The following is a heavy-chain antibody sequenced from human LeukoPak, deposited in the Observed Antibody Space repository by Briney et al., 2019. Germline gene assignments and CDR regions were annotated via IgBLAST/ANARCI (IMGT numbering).Heavy chain of an antibody. Sequence: ASVKVSCKASGYTFTSYDINWVRQATGQGLEWMGWINPNSGGTNYAQKFQGRVTMTRDTSISTAYMELSRLRSDDTAVYYCASGYDSSGYYYLYWGQGTLVTVSS. CDR2: INPNSGGT. CDR1: GYTFTSYD. J-gene: IGHJ4*02. CDR3: ASGYDSSGYYYLY. V-gene: IGHV1-2*02. D-gene: IGHD3-22*01.